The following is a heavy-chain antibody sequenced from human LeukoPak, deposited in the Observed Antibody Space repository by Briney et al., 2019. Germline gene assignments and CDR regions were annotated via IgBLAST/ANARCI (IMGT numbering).Heavy chain of an antibody. J-gene: IGHJ4*02. CDR3: ARVQGSWVSGDSGN. V-gene: IGHV3-21*01. CDR2: ISSSSSYI. D-gene: IGHD3-10*02. CDR1: GFTFSSYS. Sequence: ASLKLSCAASGFTFSSYSMNWVRQAPGKGLEWVSSISSSSSYIYYADSVKGRFTISRDNAKNSLYLQMNSLRAEDTAVYYCARVQGSWVSGDSGNWGQGTLVTVSS.